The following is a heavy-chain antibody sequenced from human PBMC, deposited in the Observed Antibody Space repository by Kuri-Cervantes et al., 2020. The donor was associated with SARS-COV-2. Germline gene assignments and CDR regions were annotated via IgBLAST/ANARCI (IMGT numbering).Heavy chain of an antibody. CDR3: ARGRVGVQDF. J-gene: IGHJ4*02. CDR1: GFTSNNYA. D-gene: IGHD2-21*01. CDR2: TSYDGTSK. Sequence: GESLKVSCAASGFTSNNYAMHWVRQTPGEGLEWVAITSYDGTSKYYADSVKGRFTISRDNSKNTLYLQMNNLRGDDTAVYFCARGRVGVQDFWGQGTLVTVSS. V-gene: IGHV3-30-3*01.